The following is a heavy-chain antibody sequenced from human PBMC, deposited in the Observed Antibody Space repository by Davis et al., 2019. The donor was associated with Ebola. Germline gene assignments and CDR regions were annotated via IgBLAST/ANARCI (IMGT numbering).Heavy chain of an antibody. CDR3: AREGRYSGSYPLDY. CDR1: GYTFTGYY. Sequence: ASVKVSCKASGYTFTGYYMHWVRQAPGQGLEWIGWINPNSGGTNYAQKFQGWVTMTRDTSISTAYMELSRLRSDDTAVYYCAREGRYSGSYPLDYWGQGTLVTVSS. J-gene: IGHJ4*02. V-gene: IGHV1-2*04. D-gene: IGHD1-26*01. CDR2: INPNSGGT.